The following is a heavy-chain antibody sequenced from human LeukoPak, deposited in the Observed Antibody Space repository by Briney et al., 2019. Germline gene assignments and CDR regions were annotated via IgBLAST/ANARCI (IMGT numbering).Heavy chain of an antibody. Sequence: SETLSLTCSVSGASLTIYYWNWIRRPAGKGLEWIGRYASGTTTHNPSLKSQFTMSIDKSKNQISLKLTSVTAADTAVYYCATGDHSFDNWGQGTLVTVTP. CDR1: GASLTIYY. J-gene: IGHJ4*02. V-gene: IGHV4-4*07. CDR2: YASGTT. CDR3: ATGDHSFDN. D-gene: IGHD7-27*01.